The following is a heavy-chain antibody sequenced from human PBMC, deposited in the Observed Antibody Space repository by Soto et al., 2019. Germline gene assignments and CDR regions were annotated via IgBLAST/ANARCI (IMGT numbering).Heavy chain of an antibody. CDR2: IDPSDSYT. J-gene: IGHJ4*02. Sequence: GESLKISCKGSGYSFTTYWITWVRQMPGKGLEWMGRIDPSDSYTNYSPSFQGHVTISADKSINTAYVQWSSLKASDTAMYFRARQGVATTPDYWGQGTLVTVSS. V-gene: IGHV5-10-1*01. CDR1: GYSFTTYW. CDR3: ARQGVATTPDY. D-gene: IGHD2-15*01.